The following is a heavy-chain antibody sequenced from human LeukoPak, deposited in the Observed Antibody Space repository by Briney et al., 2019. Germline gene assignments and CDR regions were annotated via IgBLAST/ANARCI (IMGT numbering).Heavy chain of an antibody. CDR3: ARAVQDDFWSGYSYYFDY. J-gene: IGHJ4*02. D-gene: IGHD3-3*01. Sequence: DSVKGRFTISRDNAKNSLYLQMNSVRAEDTAVYYCARAVQDDFWSGYSYYFDYWGQGTLVTVSS. V-gene: IGHV3-7*01.